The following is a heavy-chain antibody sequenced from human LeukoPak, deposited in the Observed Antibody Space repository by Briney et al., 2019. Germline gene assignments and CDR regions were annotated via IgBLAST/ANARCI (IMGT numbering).Heavy chain of an antibody. V-gene: IGHV3-33*01. Sequence: GRSLRLSCAASGFTFSSYGMHWVRQAPGKGLEWVAVIWYDGSNKYYADSVKGRFTISRDNSKNTLHLQMNSLRAEDTAVYYCARDRSYDILTGYYLYYYYYGMDVWGQGTTVTVSS. CDR3: ARDRSYDILTGYYLYYYYYGMDV. D-gene: IGHD3-9*01. CDR1: GFTFSSYG. CDR2: IWYDGSNK. J-gene: IGHJ6*02.